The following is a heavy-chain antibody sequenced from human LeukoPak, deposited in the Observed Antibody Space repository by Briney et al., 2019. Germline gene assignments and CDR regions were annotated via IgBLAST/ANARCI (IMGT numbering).Heavy chain of an antibody. D-gene: IGHD4-17*01. Sequence: PGGSLRLSCAASGFTFSSYSMNWVRQAPGKGLEWVSFIYSGGNTHYSDSVKGRFTIPRDNSKNTLYLQMNSLRADDTAVYYCARRAGEYSHPYDYWGQGTLVTVSS. CDR3: ARRAGEYSHPYDY. J-gene: IGHJ4*02. CDR2: IYSGGNT. CDR1: GFTFSSYS. V-gene: IGHV3-53*01.